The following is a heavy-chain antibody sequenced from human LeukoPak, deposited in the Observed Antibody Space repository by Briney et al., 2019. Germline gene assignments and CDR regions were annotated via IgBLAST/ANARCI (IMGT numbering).Heavy chain of an antibody. D-gene: IGHD2-21*02. CDR3: ARACHLVVVTAEGGWLDP. CDR2: VSIYNGKT. J-gene: IGHJ5*02. CDR1: RYRFTRYG. Sequence: EAAVKVSCMPSRYRFTRYGIGWVRPAPQQDLEWVGWVSIYNGKTYYTQSLQDRVTMTTDTSTNTVYMELRSLRSDDTAVYYCARACHLVVVTAEGGWLDPWGQGTLVTVSS. V-gene: IGHV1-18*01.